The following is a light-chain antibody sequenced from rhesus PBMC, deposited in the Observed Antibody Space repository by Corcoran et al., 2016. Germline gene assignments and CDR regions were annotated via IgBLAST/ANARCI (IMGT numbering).Light chain of an antibody. Sequence: DIQMTQSPSSLSASVGDRVTITCRTSENVNNCLHWYHQKPGRAPHLLIYKASTLQSGVPSRFSVRGSGTYFTLTISSLQPEDFASYYCHHSYGAPRTFGQGTKVEIK. CDR3: HHSYGAPRT. V-gene: IGKV1-74*01. J-gene: IGKJ1*01. CDR1: ENVNNC. CDR2: KAS.